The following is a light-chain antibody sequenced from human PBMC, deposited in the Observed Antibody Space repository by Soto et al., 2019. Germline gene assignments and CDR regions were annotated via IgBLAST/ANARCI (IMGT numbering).Light chain of an antibody. CDR2: CAS. CDR1: QSVSSSY. V-gene: IGKV3-20*01. Sequence: EIVLTQSPGTLSLSPGERATLSFRASQSVSSSYLAWYQQKPGQAPRLLIFCASSSATVIPDRFSGSGSGTDFTLTISRLEPEDFAVYYCQQYGSSRTFGPGTKVDIK. J-gene: IGKJ3*01. CDR3: QQYGSSRT.